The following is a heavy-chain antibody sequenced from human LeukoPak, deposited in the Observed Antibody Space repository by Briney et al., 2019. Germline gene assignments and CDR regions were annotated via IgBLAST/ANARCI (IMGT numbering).Heavy chain of an antibody. J-gene: IGHJ4*02. V-gene: IGHV3-23*01. Sequence: GGSLRLSCAASGLNFDDYTMHWVRQAPGKGLEWVSTVSMSGSTTSYADSVKGRFTISRDNSKRTVSLQMNSLRAEDTAIYYCAKNYYYLDFWGQGTLVTVSS. CDR2: VSMSGSTT. D-gene: IGHD3-10*01. CDR1: GLNFDDYT. CDR3: AKNYYYLDF.